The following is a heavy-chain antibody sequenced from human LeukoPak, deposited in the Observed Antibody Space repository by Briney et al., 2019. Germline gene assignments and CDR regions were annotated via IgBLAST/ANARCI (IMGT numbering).Heavy chain of an antibody. CDR2: ISSSGSAI. Sequence: GGSLRLSCAASGFTFSSYAMSWVRQAPGKGLEWVSYISSSGSAIYYADSVKGRFTISRDNAKNSLYLQMNSLRAEDTAVYYYASEGYGGNSDAFDIWGQGTMVTVS. V-gene: IGHV3-48*03. D-gene: IGHD4-23*01. J-gene: IGHJ3*02. CDR1: GFTFSSYA. CDR3: ASEGYGGNSDAFDI.